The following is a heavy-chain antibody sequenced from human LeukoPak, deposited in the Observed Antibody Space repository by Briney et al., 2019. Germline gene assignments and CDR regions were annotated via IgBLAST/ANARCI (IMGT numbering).Heavy chain of an antibody. V-gene: IGHV4-59*08. CDR2: IYYSGST. Sequence: PSETLSLTCTVSGGSISSYYWSWIRQPPGKGLEWIGYIYYSGSTNYNLSLKSRVTISVDTSKNQFSLKLSSVTAADTAVYYCARHEENSSGWYGWYFDLRGRGTLVTVSS. D-gene: IGHD6-19*01. J-gene: IGHJ2*01. CDR1: GGSISSYY. CDR3: ARHEENSSGWYGWYFDL.